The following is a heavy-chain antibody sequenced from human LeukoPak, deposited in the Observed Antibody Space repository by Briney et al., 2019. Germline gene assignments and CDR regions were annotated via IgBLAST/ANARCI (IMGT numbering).Heavy chain of an antibody. J-gene: IGHJ3*02. CDR3: ARDSGLLTGHYNDAFDI. V-gene: IGHV4-4*02. D-gene: IGHD3-9*01. CDR2: IYHTGST. Sequence: SETLSLTCAVSGDSISTKNWWSWVRHPPGKGLEWIGEIYHTGSTNYTPSLKSRVTISLDKSKNQFSLKLSSVTAADTAVYYCARDSGLLTGHYNDAFDIWGQGTMVTVSS. CDR1: GDSISTKNW.